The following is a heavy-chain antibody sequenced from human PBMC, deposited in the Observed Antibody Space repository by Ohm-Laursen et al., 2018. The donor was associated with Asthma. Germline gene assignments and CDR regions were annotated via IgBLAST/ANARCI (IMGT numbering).Heavy chain of an antibody. CDR3: ARIGPGWELPGREYSLHH. Sequence: SLRLSCTASGFTFSSYAMSWVRQAPGKGLEWVSGISSSGGSTYYADNVKGRFTISRDNSKNTLYLQMNSLRAEDTALYYCARIGPGWELPGREYSLHHWGEGTLVTVSS. V-gene: IGHV3-23*01. CDR2: ISSSGGST. J-gene: IGHJ1*01. CDR1: GFTFSSYA. D-gene: IGHD2-15*01.